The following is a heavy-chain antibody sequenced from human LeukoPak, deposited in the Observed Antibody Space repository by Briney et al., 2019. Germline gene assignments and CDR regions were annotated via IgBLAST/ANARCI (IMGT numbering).Heavy chain of an antibody. CDR2: ISGSGGST. D-gene: IGHD6-6*01. CDR3: AKDAKQLVLWYFDL. V-gene: IGHV3-23*01. CDR1: GFTFSSYA. Sequence: GGSLRLSCAAPGFTFSSYAISWVRQAPGKGLEWVSAISGSGGSTYYADSVKGRFTISRDNSKNTLYLQMNSLRAEDTAVYYCAKDAKQLVLWYFDLWGRGTLVTVSS. J-gene: IGHJ2*01.